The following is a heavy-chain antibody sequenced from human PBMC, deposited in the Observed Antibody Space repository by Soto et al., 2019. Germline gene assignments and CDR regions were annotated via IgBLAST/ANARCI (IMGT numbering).Heavy chain of an antibody. CDR1: GFSLSTSGVG. J-gene: IGHJ5*02. CDR3: AHRRGSGSTNWCDP. CDR2: IYWDADK. V-gene: IGHV2-5*02. D-gene: IGHD6-19*01. Sequence: QITLKESGPTLVKPTQTLTLTCTFSGFSLSTSGVGVGWIRQPPGKALEWLALIYWDADKRYSPSLKSRLTITKDTSKNQVVLTTTNMDPVDTATYYCAHRRGSGSTNWCDPWGQGTLVTVSS.